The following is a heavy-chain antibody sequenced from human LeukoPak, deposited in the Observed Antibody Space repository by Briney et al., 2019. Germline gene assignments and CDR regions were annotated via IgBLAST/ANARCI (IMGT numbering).Heavy chain of an antibody. V-gene: IGHV3-23*01. D-gene: IGHD3-22*01. CDR3: AKQGAINYYDSSGYYAPGDY. CDR1: GFTFSTYA. J-gene: IGHJ4*02. Sequence: GGSLRLSCAASGFTFSTYAMNWVRQAPGKGLEWVSGISGSGGSTYYADSVKGRFTISRDNSKNTLYLQMNSLRAEDTAVYYCAKQGAINYYDSSGYYAPGDYWGQGTLVTVSS. CDR2: ISGSGGST.